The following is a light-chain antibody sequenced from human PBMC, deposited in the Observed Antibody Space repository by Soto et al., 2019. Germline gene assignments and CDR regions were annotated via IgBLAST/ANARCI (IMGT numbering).Light chain of an antibody. CDR1: TSDVGSYNL. CDR3: CSYATPRQ. CDR2: EVS. V-gene: IGLV2-23*02. Sequence: QSALTQPASVSGSPGQSITISCTGTTSDVGSYNLVSWYQQHPGKAPKLIIYEVSGRPSGVSTRFSGSKSGNMASLTISGLQAEDEAEYYCCSYATPRQFGGGTQLTVL. J-gene: IGLJ2*01.